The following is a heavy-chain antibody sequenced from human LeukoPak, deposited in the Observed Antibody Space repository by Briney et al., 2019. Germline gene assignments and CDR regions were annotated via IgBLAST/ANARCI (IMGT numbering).Heavy chain of an antibody. Sequence: GESLKISCKGSGYSFTSYWIGWVRQMSGKGLEWMGIIYPGDSDTRYSPSFEGQVTISADKSISTAYLQWSSLKASDTAMYYCARGNYYDSSGYYPGSLDIWGQGTMVTVSS. V-gene: IGHV5-51*01. CDR1: GYSFTSYW. CDR2: IYPGDSDT. D-gene: IGHD3-22*01. CDR3: ARGNYYDSSGYYPGSLDI. J-gene: IGHJ3*02.